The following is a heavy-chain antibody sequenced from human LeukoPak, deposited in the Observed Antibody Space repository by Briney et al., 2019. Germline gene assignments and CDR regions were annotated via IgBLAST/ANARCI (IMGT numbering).Heavy chain of an antibody. J-gene: IGHJ4*02. CDR2: MNPNSGNT. D-gene: IGHD6-13*01. V-gene: IGHV1-8*01. Sequence: GASVKVACKASGYTLTSYDIKWVRQAAGHGSEWMGWMNPNSGNTGYAQKFQGRVTMTRNTSISTAYMELSRLRSEDTAVYYCARGRYSSSWYTGGFDYWGQGTLVTVSS. CDR1: GYTLTSYD. CDR3: ARGRYSSSWYTGGFDY.